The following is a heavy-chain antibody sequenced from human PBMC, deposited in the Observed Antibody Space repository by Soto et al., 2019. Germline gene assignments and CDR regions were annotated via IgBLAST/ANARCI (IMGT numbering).Heavy chain of an antibody. CDR1: GGSVNNYY. CDR2: IHYSGST. CDR3: ARHEVWVESFLHNWFDP. J-gene: IGHJ5*02. V-gene: IGHV4-59*08. Sequence: QVQLQESGPGLVKPSETLSLTCAVSGGSVNNYYWSWIRQPPGKGLEWIGHIHYSGSTNYNPSLKSRVTMSVDTSKNQLSLELSSVTAADTAVYYCARHEVWVESFLHNWFDPWGHGTLVTVSS. D-gene: IGHD3-10*01.